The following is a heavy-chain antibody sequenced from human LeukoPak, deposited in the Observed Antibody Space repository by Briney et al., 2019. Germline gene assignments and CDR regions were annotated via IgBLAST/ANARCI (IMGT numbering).Heavy chain of an antibody. CDR3: ARGRYNSDY. V-gene: IGHV3-21*01. CDR1: GFTFSSYS. D-gene: IGHD1-14*01. CDR2: IGTSSNYI. J-gene: IGHJ4*02. Sequence: GGSLRLSCAASGFTFSSYSMNWVRQAPGKGLEWVSSIGTSSNYIYYADSVKGRFTISRDNDKKSPYLQMNSLRADDTAVYYCARGRYNSDYWAQGTLVTVSS.